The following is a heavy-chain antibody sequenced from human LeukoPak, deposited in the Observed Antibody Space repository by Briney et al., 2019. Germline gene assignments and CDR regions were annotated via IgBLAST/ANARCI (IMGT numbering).Heavy chain of an antibody. CDR1: GFTVSNDY. D-gene: IGHD3-10*01. CDR2: IYGDGTT. CDR3: ARDRAGAQSWVALDP. V-gene: IGHV3-66*02. Sequence: GGSLRLSCAASGFTVSNDYMAWVRQAPGRGLEWVSLIYGDGTTFYADSVKGRFTISRDNFKSTLYPQMSSLRPEDTALYYCARDRAGAQSWVALDPWGQGTLVTVSS. J-gene: IGHJ5*02.